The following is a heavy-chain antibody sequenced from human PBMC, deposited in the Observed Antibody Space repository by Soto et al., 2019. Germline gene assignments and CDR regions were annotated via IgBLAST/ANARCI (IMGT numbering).Heavy chain of an antibody. CDR2: VFHTGNT. J-gene: IGHJ4*02. V-gene: IGHV4-4*02. Sequence: QVQMQESGPGLVKPSGTLSLTCTVSGDSMTRSVWWTWVRQPPGKGLEWIGEVFHTGNTNYNPSLKSRVTMSVDKSTNEFSLKVTSVTAADTAIYYCARKAWVRFDYWGQGVLVTVSS. D-gene: IGHD7-27*01. CDR1: GDSMTRSVW. CDR3: ARKAWVRFDY.